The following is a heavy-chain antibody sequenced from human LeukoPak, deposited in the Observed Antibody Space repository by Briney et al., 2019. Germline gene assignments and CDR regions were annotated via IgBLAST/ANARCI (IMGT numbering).Heavy chain of an antibody. J-gene: IGHJ4*02. Sequence: GGSLRLSCAASGFTFDDYAMHWVRQAPGKGLEWVSAISGSGGSTYYADSVKGRFTISRDNSKNTLYLQMNSLRAEDTAVYYCAKDKTTVTTLVGPPDYWGQGTLVTVSS. D-gene: IGHD4-17*01. CDR3: AKDKTTVTTLVGPPDY. CDR2: ISGSGGST. V-gene: IGHV3-23*01. CDR1: GFTFDDYA.